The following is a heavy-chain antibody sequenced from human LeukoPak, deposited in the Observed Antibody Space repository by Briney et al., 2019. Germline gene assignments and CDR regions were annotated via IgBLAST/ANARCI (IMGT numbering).Heavy chain of an antibody. CDR3: ARGFHWSIAVKTSDYFYY. CDR1: GFTFSDYY. J-gene: IGHJ4*02. Sequence: GGSLRLSCAASGFTFSDYYMSWIRQAPGKGLEWVSYISSSGITISFALSFQCPFSISSDNAKNSLYLQINSLRAEDTAVYYCARGFHWSIAVKTSDYFYYCGQGTLVTVSS. V-gene: IGHV3-11*01. CDR2: ISSSGITI. D-gene: IGHD6-19*01.